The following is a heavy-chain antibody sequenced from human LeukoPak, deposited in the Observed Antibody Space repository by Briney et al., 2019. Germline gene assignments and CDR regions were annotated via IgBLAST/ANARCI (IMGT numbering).Heavy chain of an antibody. CDR3: ARDNQHCTNGVCYSGYY. Sequence: SETLSLTCTVSGYSISSGYYWGWIRQPPGKGLEWIGIIYHSGRTDYNPSLKSRVTISGDTSKNQFSLKLSSVTAADTAVYYCARDNQHCTNGVCYSGYYWGQGTLVTVSS. V-gene: IGHV4-38-2*02. J-gene: IGHJ4*02. D-gene: IGHD2-8*01. CDR2: IYHSGRT. CDR1: GYSISSGYY.